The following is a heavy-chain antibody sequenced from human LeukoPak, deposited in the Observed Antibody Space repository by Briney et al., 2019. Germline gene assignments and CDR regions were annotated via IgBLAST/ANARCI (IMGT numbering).Heavy chain of an antibody. CDR2: IKQDGSEK. Sequence: GGSLRLSCAASGFTFSSYWMSWVRQAPGKGLEWVANIKQDGSEKYYVDSVKGRFTISRDNAKNSLYLQMNSLRAEDTAVYYCAREWGGNDFWSGYLGPTWYYYGSGSYVTYDYWGQGTLVTVSS. CDR3: AREWGGNDFWSGYLGPTWYYYGSGSYVTYDY. J-gene: IGHJ4*02. V-gene: IGHV3-7*01. CDR1: GFTFSSYW. D-gene: IGHD3-10*01.